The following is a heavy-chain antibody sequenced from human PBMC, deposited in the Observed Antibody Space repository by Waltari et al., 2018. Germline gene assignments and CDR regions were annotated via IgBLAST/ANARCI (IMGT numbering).Heavy chain of an antibody. V-gene: IGHV3-74*01. D-gene: IGHD4-17*01. Sequence: CAASGFTLTRYWMHWVRQAPGKGLVWVSRINIDESGTSYADSVKGRFTISRDNTKNTLYLQMNSLRAEDTAVYYCARSCGLRCHWFDPWDQGTLVTVSS. CDR1: GFTLTRYW. CDR2: INIDESGT. CDR3: ARSCGLRCHWFDP. J-gene: IGHJ5*02.